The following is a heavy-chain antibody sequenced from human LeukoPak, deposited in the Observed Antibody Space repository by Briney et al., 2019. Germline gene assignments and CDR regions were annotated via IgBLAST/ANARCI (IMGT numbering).Heavy chain of an antibody. V-gene: IGHV1-69*01. J-gene: IGHJ4*02. CDR3: ARRRGSGLYPFDY. D-gene: IGHD6-19*01. Sequence: GASVKVSCKASGGTFSSYAISWVRQAPGQGLEWMGGIIPIFGTANYAQKFQGRVTITADESTSTAYMELSSPRSEDTAVYYCARRRGSGLYPFDYWGQGTLVTVSS. CDR2: IIPIFGTA. CDR1: GGTFSSYA.